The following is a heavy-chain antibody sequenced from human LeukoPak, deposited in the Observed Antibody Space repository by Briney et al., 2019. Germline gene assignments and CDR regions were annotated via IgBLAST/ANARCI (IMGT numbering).Heavy chain of an antibody. Sequence: GGSLRLSCAAAGFTFSTYWMSWVRQTQGKGMEWVANIKKEGSEKYYVDSVKGRFTISRDNAKNSLYLQMNSLRAEDTAVYYCARDPFSISCPASFWGQGTLVTVSS. CDR1: GFTFSTYW. CDR2: IKKEGSEK. J-gene: IGHJ4*02. V-gene: IGHV3-7*01. D-gene: IGHD6-13*01. CDR3: ARDPFSISCPASF.